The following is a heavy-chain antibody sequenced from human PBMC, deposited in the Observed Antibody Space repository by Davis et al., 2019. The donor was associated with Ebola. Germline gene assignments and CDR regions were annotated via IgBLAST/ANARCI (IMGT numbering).Heavy chain of an antibody. J-gene: IGHJ5*02. CDR1: GFTFSSFA. Sequence: GESLKISCAASGFTFSSFAMTWVRQTPEKGLEWVSGIGPTATTTHYADSVKGRFTISRDNSKNTLYLQMNRLRVEDTATYYCAKLNDGWIRPNWFDPWGQGTLVTGSS. CDR2: IGPTATTT. V-gene: IGHV3-23*01. CDR3: AKLNDGWIRPNWFDP. D-gene: IGHD5-24*01.